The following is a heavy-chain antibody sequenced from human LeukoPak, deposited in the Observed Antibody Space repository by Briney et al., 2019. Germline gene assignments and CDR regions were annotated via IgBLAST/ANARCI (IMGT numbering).Heavy chain of an antibody. J-gene: IGHJ5*02. CDR3: ARVGLGTYYDFWSGRNWFDP. CDR2: MNPKSGNT. D-gene: IGHD3-3*01. V-gene: IGHV1-8*01. CDR1: GYTFTSYD. Sequence: ASVKVSCKASGYTFTSYDINWVRQATGQGLEWMGWMNPKSGNTGYAQKFQGRVTMTRNTSISTAYMELSSLRSEDTAVYYCARVGLGTYYDFWSGRNWFDPWGQGTRVTVPS.